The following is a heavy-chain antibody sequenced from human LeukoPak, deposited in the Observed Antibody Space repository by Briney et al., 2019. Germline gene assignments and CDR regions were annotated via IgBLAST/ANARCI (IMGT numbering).Heavy chain of an antibody. CDR3: ARAGRGWSMGIGS. D-gene: IGHD6-19*01. Sequence: GGSLRLSCAASGFPFTNYWMHWVRQAPGKGLVWISRINSDGSNTNYADSVKGRFTISRDNAKNTLFLQMNSLRADDTAVYYCARAGRGWSMGIGSWGQGTLVTVSS. CDR1: GFPFTNYW. V-gene: IGHV3-74*01. CDR2: INSDGSNT. J-gene: IGHJ4*02.